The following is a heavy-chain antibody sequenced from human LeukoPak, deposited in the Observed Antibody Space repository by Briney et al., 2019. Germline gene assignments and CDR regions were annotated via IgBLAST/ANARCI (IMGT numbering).Heavy chain of an antibody. CDR2: VYRRGST. CDR3: GRHAYGDSSAAFDI. D-gene: IGHD4-17*01. CDR1: GDSISSNYC. V-gene: IGHV4-4*02. Sequence: SETLSLTCAVSGDSISSNYCWRWVRQFPGKGLEWIGEVYRRGSTNYNPSLKSRVVISIDKSKNQYSLNLNSVTAADTAMYYCGRHAYGDSSAAFDIWGQGTMVIVSS. J-gene: IGHJ3*02.